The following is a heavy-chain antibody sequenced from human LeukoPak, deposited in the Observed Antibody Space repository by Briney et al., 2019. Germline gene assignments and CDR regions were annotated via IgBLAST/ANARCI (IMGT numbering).Heavy chain of an antibody. D-gene: IGHD3-3*01. J-gene: IGHJ5*02. Sequence: PGGTLRLSCAASGFTFRSYSMNWVRQAPGKGLEWVSSISTSRSYIYYADSVKGRFTISRDNAKNSLYLQMNSLRAEDTAVYYCARDLIPDYDFWSGDSPNWFDPWGQGTLVTVSS. CDR1: GFTFRSYS. CDR2: ISTSRSYI. CDR3: ARDLIPDYDFWSGDSPNWFDP. V-gene: IGHV3-21*01.